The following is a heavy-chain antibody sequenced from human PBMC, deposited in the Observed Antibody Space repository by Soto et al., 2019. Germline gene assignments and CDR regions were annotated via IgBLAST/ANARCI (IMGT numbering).Heavy chain of an antibody. J-gene: IGHJ4*02. Sequence: QVQLVESGGGVVQPGTSLRLSCVGSGFIFRRYVIHWVRQAPGKGLEWVALTSYDGSNTYYDDSVKGRFTISRDNSRNTVDLQMDSLRLEDTALYYFARWGTTGGLDVGGQGTLVSVSS. CDR2: TSYDGSNT. D-gene: IGHD3-16*01. CDR1: GFIFRRYV. CDR3: ARWGTTGGLDV. V-gene: IGHV3-30*19.